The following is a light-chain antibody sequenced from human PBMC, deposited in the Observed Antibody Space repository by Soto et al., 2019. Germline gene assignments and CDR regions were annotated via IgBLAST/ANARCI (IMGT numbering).Light chain of an antibody. CDR3: QQYNNWPRT. J-gene: IGKJ1*01. CDR2: GAS. Sequence: EVVLTQSPGTLSLSPGERATLSCRASQTVNRMYLAWYQQKAGQAPRLLIYGASTRATGIPARFSGSGSGTEFTLTISSLQSEDFAVYYCQQYNNWPRTFGQGTKVEIK. CDR1: QTVNRMY. V-gene: IGKV3-15*01.